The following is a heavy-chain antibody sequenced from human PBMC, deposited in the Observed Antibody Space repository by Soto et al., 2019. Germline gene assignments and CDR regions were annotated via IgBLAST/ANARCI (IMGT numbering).Heavy chain of an antibody. CDR1: GYTFTGHQ. V-gene: IGHV1-2*02. CDR2: INPNSGGT. D-gene: IGHD2-21*01. J-gene: IGHJ4*02. CDR3: ARGRHIVSPEN. Sequence: ASVKVSCKASGYTFTGHQMHWVRQALGQGLEWMGWINPNSGGTNYAQKFQGRVTMTRDTSITTAYMELERLTSDDTAVYFCARGRHIVSPENWGQGTLVTVS.